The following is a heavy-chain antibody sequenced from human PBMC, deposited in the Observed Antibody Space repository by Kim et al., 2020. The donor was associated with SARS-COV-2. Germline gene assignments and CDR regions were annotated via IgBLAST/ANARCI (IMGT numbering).Heavy chain of an antibody. J-gene: IGHJ6*01. D-gene: IGHD3-3*01. CDR1: GFTFNNYA. CDR3: AKTNAFFWF. Sequence: GGSLRLSCGASGFTFNNYAMHWVRQAPGKGLEWVAVISYEGSIKYYADSLKGRFTVSRDSSHNTLYLQMRSLEPEDTALYYCAKTNAFFWFWG. V-gene: IGHV3-30*18. CDR2: ISYEGSIK.